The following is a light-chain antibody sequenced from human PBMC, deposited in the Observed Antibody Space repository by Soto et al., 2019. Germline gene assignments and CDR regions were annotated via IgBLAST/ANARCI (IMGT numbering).Light chain of an antibody. CDR3: SSYTSSSTLV. Sequence: QSVLTQPASVSGSPGQSITLSCTGTSSDVGAYNYVSWYQQHPGKAPKLMIYDVSNRPSGVSNRFSGSKSGNTASLTISGLQAEDEADYYCSSYTSSSTLVFGGGTKVTAL. V-gene: IGLV2-14*01. CDR1: SSDVGAYNY. J-gene: IGLJ2*01. CDR2: DVS.